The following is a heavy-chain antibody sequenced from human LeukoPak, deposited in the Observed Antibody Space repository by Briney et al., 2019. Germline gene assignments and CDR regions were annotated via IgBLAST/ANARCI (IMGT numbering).Heavy chain of an antibody. J-gene: IGHJ6*02. Sequence: ASVKVSCKASGYTFTSYGISWVRQAPGQGLEWMGWISAYNGNTNYAQKLQGRVTMTTDTSTSTAYMELRSLRSDDTAVYYCARDRTYYYGSGSYGGMDVWGQGTTVTVSS. CDR3: ARDRTYYYGSGSYGGMDV. D-gene: IGHD3-10*01. CDR1: GYTFTSYG. V-gene: IGHV1-18*01. CDR2: ISAYNGNT.